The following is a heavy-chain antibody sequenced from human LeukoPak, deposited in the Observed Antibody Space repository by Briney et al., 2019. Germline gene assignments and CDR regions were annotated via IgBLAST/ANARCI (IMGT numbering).Heavy chain of an antibody. CDR3: ARDYADYVGYFFFDY. CDR1: GFTFTNYA. V-gene: IGHV3-23*01. J-gene: IGHJ4*02. D-gene: IGHD4-17*01. Sequence: GGSLRLSCAASGFTFTNYAMNWVRQAPGKGLEWVSSISGGGETTYYADSAKGRFTISRDNSQNTLYLQMNSLRAEDTAVYYCARDYADYVGYFFFDYWGQGTLVTVSS. CDR2: ISGGGETT.